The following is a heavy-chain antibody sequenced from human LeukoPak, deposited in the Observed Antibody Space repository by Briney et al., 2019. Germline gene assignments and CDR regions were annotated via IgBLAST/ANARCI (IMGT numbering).Heavy chain of an antibody. CDR2: IIPIFGTA. CDR1: GGTFSSYA. J-gene: IGHJ4*02. CDR3: ARVRYSSGWYDVDYFDY. D-gene: IGHD6-19*01. Sequence: RASVKVSCKASGGTFSSYAISRVRQAPGQGLEWMGGIIPIFGTANYAQKFQGRVTITADESTSTAYMELSSLRSEDTAVYYCARVRYSSGWYDVDYFDYWGQGTLVTVSS. V-gene: IGHV1-69*13.